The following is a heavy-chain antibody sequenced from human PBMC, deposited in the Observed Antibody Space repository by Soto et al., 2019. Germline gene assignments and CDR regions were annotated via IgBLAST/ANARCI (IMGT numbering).Heavy chain of an antibody. CDR2: INSDGSG. CDR1: GFTFNRYP. CDR3: VRDNGGY. Sequence: VQVVESGGGLVQPGGSLRLSCAASGFTFNRYPLSWVRQAAGKGLVWVSRINSDGSGFYADSVKGRFTISRENAKDTLYLQMNSLSVEDTAVYFCVRDNGGYWGQGTLVTVSS. V-gene: IGHV3-74*01. J-gene: IGHJ4*02. D-gene: IGHD2-8*01.